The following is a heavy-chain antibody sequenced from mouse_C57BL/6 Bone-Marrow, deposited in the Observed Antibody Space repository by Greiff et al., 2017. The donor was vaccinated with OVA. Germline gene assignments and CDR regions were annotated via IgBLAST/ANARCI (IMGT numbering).Heavy chain of an antibody. J-gene: IGHJ3*01. V-gene: IGHV5-6*01. CDR1: GFTFSSYG. D-gene: IGHD2-3*01. CDR3: AADDGYPWFAY. Sequence: EVQRVESGGDLVKPGGSLKLSCAASGFTFSSYGMSWVRQTPDKRLEWVATISSGGSYTYYPDSVKGRFTISRDNAKNTLYLQMSSLKSEDTAMYYCAADDGYPWFAYWGQGTLVTVSA. CDR2: ISSGGSYT.